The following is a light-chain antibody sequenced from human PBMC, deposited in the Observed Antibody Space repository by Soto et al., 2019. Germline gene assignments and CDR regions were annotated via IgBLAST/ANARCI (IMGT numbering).Light chain of an antibody. CDR2: GAS. CDR1: QSLSNN. CDR3: QQYNNWPPN. J-gene: IGKJ5*01. Sequence: EIVLTQSPGTLSLFPGERATLSSRPSQSLSNNIYLAWYQQKPGQAPRLLIYGASSRATGVPARFSGSGYGTEFNLTVSSLQSEDIAVYFCQQYNNWPPNFGQGTRLEIK. V-gene: IGKV3-15*01.